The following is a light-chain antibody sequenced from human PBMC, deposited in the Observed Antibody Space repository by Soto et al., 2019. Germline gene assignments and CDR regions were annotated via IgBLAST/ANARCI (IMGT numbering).Light chain of an antibody. J-gene: IGKJ5*01. CDR1: QSISSW. CDR2: MAS. V-gene: IGKV1-5*03. CDR3: QQYDSYPRT. Sequence: DIQMTQSPSTLSASVGDRVTITCRASQSISSWLVWYQQKPGKAPKLLIYMASKLESGVPSRFSGSGIGTEFTLTISSLQPDDFATYFCQQYDSYPRTFGQWTRLEIK.